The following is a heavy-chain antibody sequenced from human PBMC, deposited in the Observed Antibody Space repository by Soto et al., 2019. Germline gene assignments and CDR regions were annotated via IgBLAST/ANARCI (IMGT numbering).Heavy chain of an antibody. D-gene: IGHD3-3*01. CDR3: ARDWYYDFWSGNYGMDV. CDR2: ISAYNGNT. Sequence: SVKVSCKASGYTFTSYGISWVRQAPGQGLEWMGWISAYNGNTNYAQKLQGRVTMTTDTSTSTAYMELRSLRSDDTAVYYCARDWYYDFWSGNYGMDVWGQGTTVTVSS. V-gene: IGHV1-18*04. CDR1: GYTFTSYG. J-gene: IGHJ6*02.